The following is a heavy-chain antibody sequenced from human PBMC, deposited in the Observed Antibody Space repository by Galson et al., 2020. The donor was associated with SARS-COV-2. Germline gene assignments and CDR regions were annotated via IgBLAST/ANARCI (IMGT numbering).Heavy chain of an antibody. J-gene: IGHJ6*02. D-gene: IGHD6-19*01. V-gene: IGHV1-18*01. CDR1: GYTFTSYG. CDR3: ARGKAVAGGMVVYYYGMDV. CDR2: ISAYNGNT. Sequence: ASVKVSCKASGYTFTSYGISWVRQAPGQGLEWMGWISAYNGNTNYAQKLQGRVTMTTDTSTSTAYMELRSLRSDDTAVYYCARGKAVAGGMVVYYYGMDVWGQGTTVTVSS.